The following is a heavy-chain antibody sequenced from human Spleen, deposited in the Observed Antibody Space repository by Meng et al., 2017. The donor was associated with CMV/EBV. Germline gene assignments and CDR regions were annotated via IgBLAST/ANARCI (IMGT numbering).Heavy chain of an antibody. V-gene: IGHV1-2*02. D-gene: IGHD3-3*01. CDR1: GYTFTGYY. CDR2: INSNSGGT. J-gene: IGHJ6*02. CDR3: ARVMSIFGVVILRGAMDV. Sequence: ASVKVSCKASGYTFTGYYMYWVRQAPGQGLEWMGWINSNSGGTNYAQKFQGRVTMTRDTSISTAYMELSRLRSDDTAVYYCARVMSIFGVVILRGAMDVWGQGTTVTVSS.